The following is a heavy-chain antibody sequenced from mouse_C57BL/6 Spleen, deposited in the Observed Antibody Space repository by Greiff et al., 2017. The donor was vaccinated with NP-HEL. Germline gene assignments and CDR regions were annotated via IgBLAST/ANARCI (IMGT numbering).Heavy chain of an antibody. Sequence: LVESGAELARPGASVKMSCKASGYTFTSYTMHWVKQRPGQGLEWIGYINPSSGYTKYNQKFKDKATLTADKSASTAYMQLSSLTSEDSAVYYCARYRDGWFAYWGQGTLVTVSA. CDR1: GYTFTSYT. CDR3: ARYRDGWFAY. J-gene: IGHJ3*01. CDR2: INPSSGYT. V-gene: IGHV1-4*01.